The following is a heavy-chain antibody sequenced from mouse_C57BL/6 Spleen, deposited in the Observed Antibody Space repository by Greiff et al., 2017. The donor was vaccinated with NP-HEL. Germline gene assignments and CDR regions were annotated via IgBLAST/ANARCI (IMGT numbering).Heavy chain of an antibody. J-gene: IGHJ1*03. Sequence: EVMLVESGGGLVKPGGSLKLSCAASGFTFSSYAMSWVRQTPEKRLEWVATISDGGSYTYYPDNVKGRFTISRDNAKNTLYLQMSHLKSEDTAMYYCARDRARYFDVWGTGTTVTVSS. CDR2: ISDGGSYT. CDR1: GFTFSSYA. V-gene: IGHV5-4*01. CDR3: ARDRARYFDV.